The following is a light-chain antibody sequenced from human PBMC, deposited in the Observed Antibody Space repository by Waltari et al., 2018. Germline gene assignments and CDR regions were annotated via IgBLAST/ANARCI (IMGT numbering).Light chain of an antibody. V-gene: IGKV3-15*01. Sequence: EIVMTQSPATLSVSPGERATLSCRARQSVSSNLAWYQQKPGQAPRLLIYGASTRATGFPARFSGSGSGTEFTLTISSLQSEDFAVYYCQQYNNWPRTFGQGTKVEI. CDR2: GAS. J-gene: IGKJ1*01. CDR1: QSVSSN. CDR3: QQYNNWPRT.